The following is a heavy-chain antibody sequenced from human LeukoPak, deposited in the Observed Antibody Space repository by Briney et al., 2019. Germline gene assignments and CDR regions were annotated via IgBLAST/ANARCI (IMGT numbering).Heavy chain of an antibody. CDR3: ACGGIYIYIWFDP. J-gene: IGHJ5*02. Sequence: PSETLSLPCTVSGASISSYYWSWTRQPPGKGLEGIGYIYYSGGTNYNPSLKGRVPISVDTSKNQLSLKLNSVATADTAVYDCACGGIYIYIWFDPWGQGTLVTVS. CDR2: IYYSGGT. CDR1: GASISSYY. D-gene: IGHD6-13*01. V-gene: IGHV4-59*13.